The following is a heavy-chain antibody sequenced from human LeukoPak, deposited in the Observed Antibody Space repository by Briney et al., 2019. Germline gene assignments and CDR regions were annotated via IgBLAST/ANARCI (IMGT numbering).Heavy chain of an antibody. CDR1: GFTFSSYS. D-gene: IGHD6-19*01. J-gene: IGHJ4*02. CDR2: ISGSGGST. Sequence: GGSLRLSCAASGFTFSSYSMNWVRQAPGKGLEWVSAISGSGGSTYYADSVKGRFTISRDNSKNTLYLQMNSLRAEDTAVYYCATYQIGWLGVFDYWGQGTLVTVSS. CDR3: ATYQIGWLGVFDY. V-gene: IGHV3-23*01.